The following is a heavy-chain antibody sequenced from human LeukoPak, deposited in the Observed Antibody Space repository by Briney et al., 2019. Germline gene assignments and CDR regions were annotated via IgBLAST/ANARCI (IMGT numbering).Heavy chain of an antibody. CDR3: ARDAVAGTIEYFQH. CDR1: GGTFSSYA. Sequence: SVKVSCKASGGTFSSYAISWVRQAPGQGLEWMGGIIPIFGTANYAQKFQGRVTITADESTSTAYMELSSLRSEDTAVYYCARDAVAGTIEYFQHWGQGTLVTVSS. V-gene: IGHV1-69*13. CDR2: IIPIFGTA. D-gene: IGHD6-19*01. J-gene: IGHJ1*01.